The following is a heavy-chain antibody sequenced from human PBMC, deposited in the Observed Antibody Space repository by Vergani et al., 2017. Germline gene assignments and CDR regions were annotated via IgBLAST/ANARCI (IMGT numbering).Heavy chain of an antibody. Sequence: QVQLQESGPGLVKPSQTLSLTCTVSGGPFSTGGQSWTWLRQSAGKGLEWIGRIYTSGANNYNPSLRSRAIMSVDASKKRFYLKLTSVTAADTAVYYCARDGGEYDKDALDVGGGGTKVTVSS. CDR2: IYTSGAN. D-gene: IGHD2-21*01. V-gene: IGHV4-61*02. CDR1: GGPFSTGGQS. J-gene: IGHJ3*01. CDR3: ARDGGEYDKDALDV.